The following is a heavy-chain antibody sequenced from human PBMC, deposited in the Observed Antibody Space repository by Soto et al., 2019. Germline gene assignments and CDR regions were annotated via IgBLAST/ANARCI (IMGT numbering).Heavy chain of an antibody. CDR3: ARGVASSGWYSDY. Sequence: SETLSLTCTVSGGSISSGDYYWSWIRQPPGKGLEWIGYIYYSGSTYYNPSLKSRVTISVDTSKNQFSLKLSSVTAADTAVYYCARGVASSGWYSDYWGQGTLVTVSS. D-gene: IGHD6-19*01. CDR2: IYYSGST. J-gene: IGHJ4*02. V-gene: IGHV4-30-4*01. CDR1: GGSISSGDYY.